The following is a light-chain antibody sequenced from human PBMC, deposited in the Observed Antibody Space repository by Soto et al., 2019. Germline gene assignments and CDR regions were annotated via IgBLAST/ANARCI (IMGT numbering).Light chain of an antibody. Sequence: DIVMTQSPATLSVAPGERATFSCRASQGVSRKLAWYHHKPGQAPRLLISGASTGATGIPARFSGSGSGTEFTLTISSLQSEDCAIYYCQQYHTWPITFGGGTKVELK. CDR3: QQYHTWPIT. CDR1: QGVSRK. V-gene: IGKV3-15*01. CDR2: GAS. J-gene: IGKJ4*01.